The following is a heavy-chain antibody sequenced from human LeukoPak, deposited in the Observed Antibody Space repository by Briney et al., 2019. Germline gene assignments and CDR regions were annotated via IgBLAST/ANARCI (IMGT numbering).Heavy chain of an antibody. J-gene: IGHJ4*02. CDR2: INPNSGGT. Sequence: ASVKVSCKASGYTFTGYYMHWVRQAPGQGLEWMGWINPNSGGTNYAQKFQGRVTMTRDTSISTAYMELSRLRSDDTAVYYCARVQVTTLSGRDYWGQGTLVSVSS. D-gene: IGHD4-17*01. CDR1: GYTFTGYY. CDR3: ARVQVTTLSGRDY. V-gene: IGHV1-2*02.